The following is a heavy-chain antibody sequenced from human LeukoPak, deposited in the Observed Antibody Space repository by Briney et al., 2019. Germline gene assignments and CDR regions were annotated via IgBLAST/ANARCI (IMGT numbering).Heavy chain of an antibody. J-gene: IGHJ4*02. V-gene: IGHV4-38-2*02. Sequence: SETLSLTCTVSGYSISSGYYWGWIRQPPGKGLEWIGSIYHSGSTYYNPSLKSRVTISVDTSKNQFSLKLSSVTAADTAVYYCARDLSVDTSWFDYWGQGTLVTVSS. CDR3: ARDLSVDTSWFDY. D-gene: IGHD2-2*01. CDR2: IYHSGST. CDR1: GYSISSGYY.